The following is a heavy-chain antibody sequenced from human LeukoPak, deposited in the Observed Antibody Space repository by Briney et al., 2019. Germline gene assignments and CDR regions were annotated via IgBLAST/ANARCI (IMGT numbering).Heavy chain of an antibody. CDR1: GFNFTNYN. CDR2: VTSSGGNT. V-gene: IGHV3-23*01. J-gene: IGHJ4*02. CDR3: ARLMPPVDCSRTSCFGFDY. Sequence: GGSLGLSCAASGFNFTNYNMNWVRQAPGKGLEWVSAVTSSGGNTYYADSVKGRFTISRDNSKDTLYLQMNSLRAEDAAVYYCARLMPPVDCSRTSCFGFDYWGQGTLVTVSS. D-gene: IGHD2-2*01.